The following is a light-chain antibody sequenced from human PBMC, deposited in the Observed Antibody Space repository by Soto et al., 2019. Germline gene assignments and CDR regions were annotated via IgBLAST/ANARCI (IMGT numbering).Light chain of an antibody. V-gene: IGLV2-14*03. Sequence: QSVLTQPASVSGSPGQSITISCTGTSSAVGAYGYVSWYQQHPDKAPKLMIDEVSNRPSGVSNRFSGSKSVNTATLTISGLQADDEADYYCSSYTSSSTRVFGTGTKVTVL. CDR1: SSAVGAYGY. CDR2: EVS. J-gene: IGLJ1*01. CDR3: SSYTSSSTRV.